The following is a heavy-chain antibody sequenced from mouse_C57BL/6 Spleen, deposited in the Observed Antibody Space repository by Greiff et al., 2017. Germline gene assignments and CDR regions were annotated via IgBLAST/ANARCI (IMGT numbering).Heavy chain of an antibody. Sequence: VQLQQPGAELVKPGASVKMSCKASGYTFTSYWITWVKQRPGQGLGWIGDIYPGSGSTTYNEKFKSKATLTVDTSSSTAYMQLSSLTSEDSAVYYCAREDYDYDGGFAYWGQGTLVTVSA. CDR2: IYPGSGST. D-gene: IGHD2-4*01. J-gene: IGHJ3*01. CDR1: GYTFTSYW. CDR3: AREDYDYDGGFAY. V-gene: IGHV1-55*01.